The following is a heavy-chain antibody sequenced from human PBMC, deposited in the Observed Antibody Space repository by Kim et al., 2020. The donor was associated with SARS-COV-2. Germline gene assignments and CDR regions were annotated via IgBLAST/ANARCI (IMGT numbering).Heavy chain of an antibody. J-gene: IGHJ6*02. Sequence: AGSVKGRFSINRDNSKNTLYLKMNSRRAEDTAVYYCARAEQHYYYDGMDVWGQGTTVTVSS. CDR3: ARAEQHYYYDGMDV. D-gene: IGHD1-26*01. V-gene: IGHV3-30*01.